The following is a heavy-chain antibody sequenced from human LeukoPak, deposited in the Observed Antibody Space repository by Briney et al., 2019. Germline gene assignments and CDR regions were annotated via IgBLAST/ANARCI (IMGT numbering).Heavy chain of an antibody. D-gene: IGHD3-9*01. CDR2: IIPILGIA. Sequence: GASVKVSCKASGYTFTSYAISWVRQAPGQGLEWMGRIIPILGIANYAQKFQGRVTITADKSTSTAYMELSSLRSEDTAVYYCARNKPFGYFDWLLYQTLSDYWGQGTLVTVSS. V-gene: IGHV1-69*04. J-gene: IGHJ4*02. CDR3: ARNKPFGYFDWLLYQTLSDY. CDR1: GYTFTSYA.